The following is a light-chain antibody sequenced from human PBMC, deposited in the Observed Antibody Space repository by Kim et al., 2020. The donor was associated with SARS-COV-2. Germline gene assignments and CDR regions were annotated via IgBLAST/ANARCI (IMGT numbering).Light chain of an antibody. CDR3: CSYAGNYTYV. Sequence: QSALTQPRSVSGSPGQSVTISCTGTSSDVGGYNYVSWYQQHPGKAPKLMIYDVSKRPSGVPDRFSGSKSGNTASLTTSGLQAEDEADYYCCSYAGNYTYVFGTGTKVTVL. CDR2: DVS. V-gene: IGLV2-11*01. CDR1: SSDVGGYNY. J-gene: IGLJ1*01.